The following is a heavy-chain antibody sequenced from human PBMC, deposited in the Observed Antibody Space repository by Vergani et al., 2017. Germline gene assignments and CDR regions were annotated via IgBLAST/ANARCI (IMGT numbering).Heavy chain of an antibody. J-gene: IGHJ4*02. CDR3: AGVGRYSGRMGYFDY. CDR1: GYTFTGYY. CDR2: INPNSGGT. D-gene: IGHD1-26*01. Sequence: QVQLVQSGAEVKKPGASVKVSCKASGYTFTGYYMHWVRQAPGQGLEWMGWINPNSGGTNYAQKFQGRVTITRETSISTAYKELSRLRSDDTAVYYCAGVGRYSGRMGYFDYGGQGTLVTVSS. V-gene: IGHV1-2*02.